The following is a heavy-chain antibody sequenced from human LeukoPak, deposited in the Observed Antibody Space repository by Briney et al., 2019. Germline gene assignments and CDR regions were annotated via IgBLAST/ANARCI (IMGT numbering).Heavy chain of an antibody. CDR2: IYYSGST. J-gene: IGHJ4*02. Sequence: SETLSLTCTVSGGSISSYYWSWILQPPGKGLEWIGDIYYSGSTNYNPSLKSRVTISVDTSKNPCSLKLSSVTAADTAVYYCARDDSSGYLTNWGQGTLVTVSS. CDR3: ARDDSSGYLTN. D-gene: IGHD3-22*01. CDR1: GGSISSYY. V-gene: IGHV4-59*01.